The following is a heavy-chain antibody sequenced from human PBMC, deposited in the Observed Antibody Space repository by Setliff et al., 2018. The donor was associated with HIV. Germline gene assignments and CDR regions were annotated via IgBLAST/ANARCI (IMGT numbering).Heavy chain of an antibody. CDR2: ISTDGSTT. J-gene: IGHJ6*04. Sequence: GGSLRLSCAASGFTCSDYWMHWVRQAPGKGLVWVSRISTDGSTTSYADSVKGRFTISRDNAKNTLYLQMNSLRAEDTAVYYCARAEFYYDLPHYYYVMDVWGKGTTVTVSS. CDR1: GFTCSDYW. D-gene: IGHD3-22*01. CDR3: ARAEFYYDLPHYYYVMDV. V-gene: IGHV3-74*01.